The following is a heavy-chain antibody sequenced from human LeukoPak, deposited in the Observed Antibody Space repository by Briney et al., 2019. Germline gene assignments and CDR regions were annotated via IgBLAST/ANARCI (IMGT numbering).Heavy chain of an antibody. CDR2: ISDSDGEI. J-gene: IGHJ4*02. CDR3: AKRIRDGYNTPIDY. D-gene: IGHD5-24*01. V-gene: IGHV3-23*01. CDR1: GFSFSTTY. Sequence: PGGSLRLSCAASGFSFSTTYMSWVRQAPGKGLEWVSGISDSDGEISYADSVKGRFTISRDNSKNTLYLQMNSLRDEDTATYYCAKRIRDGYNTPIDYWGQGTLVTVSS.